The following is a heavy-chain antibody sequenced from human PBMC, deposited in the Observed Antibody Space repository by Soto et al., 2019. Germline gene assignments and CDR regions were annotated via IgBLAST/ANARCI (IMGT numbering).Heavy chain of an antibody. J-gene: IGHJ6*02. CDR2: IWYDGSNK. CDR1: GFTFSSYG. Sequence: PGGSLRLSCAASGFTFSSYGMHWVRQAPGKGLEWVAVIWYDGSNKYYADSVKGRFTISRDNSKNTLYLQMNSLRAEDTAVYYCARVYLPRYYGMDAWGQGTTVTVSS. V-gene: IGHV3-33*01. CDR3: ARVYLPRYYGMDA.